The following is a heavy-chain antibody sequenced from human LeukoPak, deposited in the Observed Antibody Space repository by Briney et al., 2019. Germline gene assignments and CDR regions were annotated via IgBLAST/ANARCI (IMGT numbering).Heavy chain of an antibody. D-gene: IGHD3-22*01. CDR2: IWYDGSNT. J-gene: IGHJ3*02. V-gene: IGHV3-33*08. CDR3: ARDPSSSGYNDAFDI. CDR1: GFTFSSYA. Sequence: QSGGSLRLSCAASGFTFSSYAMSWVRQAPGKGLEWVALIWYDGSNTYYADSVKGRFTISRDNSKNTLYLQMNSLTAEDTAIYYCARDPSSSGYNDAFDIWGQGTMVTVSS.